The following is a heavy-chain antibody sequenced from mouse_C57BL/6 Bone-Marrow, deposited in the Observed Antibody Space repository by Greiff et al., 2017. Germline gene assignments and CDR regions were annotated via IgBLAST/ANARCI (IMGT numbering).Heavy chain of an antibody. Sequence: EVQLQQSGAELVRPGASVKLSCTASGFNIKDYSMHWVHQRPEQGLEWIARIDPEGGDTDYAPKVQGKATMTADISSKTACLQLRSLTSEDTAVYYCTSYDYDGFAYWGQGTLVTVSA. CDR3: TSYDYDGFAY. CDR1: GFNIKDYS. D-gene: IGHD2-4*01. J-gene: IGHJ3*01. V-gene: IGHV14-1*01. CDR2: IDPEGGDT.